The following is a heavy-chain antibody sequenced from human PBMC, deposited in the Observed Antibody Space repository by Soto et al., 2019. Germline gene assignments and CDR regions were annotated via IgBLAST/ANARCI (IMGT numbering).Heavy chain of an antibody. J-gene: IGHJ4*02. CDR3: ARRYGYSFDY. Sequence: QLQLQESAPGLVKPSETLSLTCTVSGGSISSYYWSWIRQPPGKGLEWIGYIYYSGSTNYNPSLKSRVTISVDTSKNQFSLKLSSVTAADTALYYCARRYGYSFDYWGQGTLVTVSS. D-gene: IGHD1-1*01. CDR1: GGSISSYY. V-gene: IGHV4-59*08. CDR2: IYYSGST.